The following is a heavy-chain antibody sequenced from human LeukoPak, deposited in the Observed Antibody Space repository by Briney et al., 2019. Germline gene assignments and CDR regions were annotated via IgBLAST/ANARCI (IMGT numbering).Heavy chain of an antibody. D-gene: IGHD3-10*01. CDR1: VFTFSSFA. V-gene: IGHV3-23*01. Sequence: GGSLRLSCAASVFTFSSFALSWVRQAPGEGLEWVSSISGSGDSTYYMESVKGRFTISSDNPENTLYPKTNSLTAEATAVYYCARGYGIVRGVIFSPPRRYYYYGMAVWGQGPTVTVSS. J-gene: IGHJ6*02. CDR3: ARGYGIVRGVIFSPPRRYYYYGMAV. CDR2: ISGSGDST.